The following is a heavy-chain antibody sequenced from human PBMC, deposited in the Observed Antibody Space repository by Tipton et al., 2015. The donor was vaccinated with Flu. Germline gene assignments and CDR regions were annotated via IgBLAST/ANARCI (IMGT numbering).Heavy chain of an antibody. J-gene: IGHJ4*02. CDR3: AGDRIAVAGNYFDY. CDR1: GGSISSSSYY. Sequence: TLSLTCTVSGGSISSSSYYWGWIRQPPGKGLEWIGSIYYSGSTYYNPSLKSRVTISVDTSKNQFSLKLGSVTAADTAVYYCAGDRIAVAGNYFDYWGQGTLVTVSS. V-gene: IGHV4-39*07. D-gene: IGHD6-19*01. CDR2: IYYSGST.